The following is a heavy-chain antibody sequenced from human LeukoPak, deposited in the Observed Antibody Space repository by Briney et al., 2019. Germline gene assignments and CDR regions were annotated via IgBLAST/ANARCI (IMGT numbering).Heavy chain of an antibody. CDR3: ARAGYYRFDY. CDR1: GFTFSTSW. Sequence: GGSLRLSCAGSGFTFSTSWMHWVCQAPGQGLVWVSRINSDGSTINYADSVQGRFTISRDNAKSTLYLQMNSLGAEDTAVYYCARAGYYRFDYWGRGTQVTVSS. CDR2: INSDGSTI. D-gene: IGHD4-11*01. J-gene: IGHJ4*02. V-gene: IGHV3-74*01.